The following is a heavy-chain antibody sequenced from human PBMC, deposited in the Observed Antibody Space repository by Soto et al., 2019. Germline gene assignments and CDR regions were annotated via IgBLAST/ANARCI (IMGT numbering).Heavy chain of an antibody. V-gene: IGHV4-34*01. CDR1: GGSFSNYY. CDR2: INQSGSA. D-gene: IGHD3-16*01. CDR3: ARTKFYDYIWGSSTYCCDY. Sequence: QVQLQQWGAGLLKTSETRSLTCAVYGGSFSNYYWSWIRQPPGKGLEWIGEINQSGSANYNPSLKSRVTISLDTSKNQLSLKPSSVTAADTAVYYCARTKFYDYIWGSSTYCCDYWGQGTLVTVSS. J-gene: IGHJ4*02.